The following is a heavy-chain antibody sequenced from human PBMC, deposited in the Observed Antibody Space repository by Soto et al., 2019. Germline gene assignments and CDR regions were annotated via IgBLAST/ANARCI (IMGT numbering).Heavy chain of an antibody. V-gene: IGHV3-15*07. Sequence: VQLVESGGDLAKPGGSLRLSCAASVFTFTNAWMNWVRQAQGKGLEWVGRIKSQTDGGTIDYAAPVKGRFIISRDDSKDTLYLQMHSLRTEDMAVYYCTTRVASGDYWGQGTLVTVSS. J-gene: IGHJ4*02. CDR2: IKSQTDGGTI. D-gene: IGHD6-25*01. CDR3: TTRVASGDY. CDR1: VFTFTNAW.